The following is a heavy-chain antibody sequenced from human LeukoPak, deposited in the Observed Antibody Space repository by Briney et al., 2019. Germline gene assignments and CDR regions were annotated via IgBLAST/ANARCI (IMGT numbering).Heavy chain of an antibody. J-gene: IGHJ5*02. Sequence: ASVKVSCEASGYTXTTYGIGWVRQAPGQGLEWMGWISGYNGNTSYAQKFQGRVTMTTDTSTSTAYMELRSLRSDDTAVYYCARTSHESVLYWSDPWGQGTLVNVSS. CDR3: ARTSHESVLYWSDP. D-gene: IGHD3-16*01. CDR1: GYTXTTYG. CDR2: ISGYNGNT. V-gene: IGHV1-18*01.